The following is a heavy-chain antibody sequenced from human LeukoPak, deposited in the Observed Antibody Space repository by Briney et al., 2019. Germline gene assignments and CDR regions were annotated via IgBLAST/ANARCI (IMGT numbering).Heavy chain of an antibody. Sequence: ASVKVSCKASGYTFTSYGISWVRQAPGQGLEWMGWISGYNGNTKNAQKLQGRVTMTTDTSTSTAYMELRSLRSDDTAVYYCARDGRHRYYYDSSGFYGSWFDPWGQGTLVTVSS. CDR3: ARDGRHRYYYDSSGFYGSWFDP. CDR1: GYTFTSYG. CDR2: ISGYNGNT. J-gene: IGHJ5*02. V-gene: IGHV1-18*01. D-gene: IGHD3-22*01.